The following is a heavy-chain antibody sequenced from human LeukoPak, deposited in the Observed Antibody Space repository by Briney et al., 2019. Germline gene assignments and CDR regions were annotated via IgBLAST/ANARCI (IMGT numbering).Heavy chain of an antibody. CDR1: GGSFSGYY. CDR2: INHSGST. J-gene: IGHJ6*02. D-gene: IGHD3-22*01. Sequence: PSETLSLTCAVYGGSFSGYYWSWIRQPPGKGLEWIGEINHSGSTNYNPCLKSRVTISVDTSKKQFSLKLSSVTAADTAVYYCATRAGHYYDSSGYYYYGMDVWGQGTTVTVSS. V-gene: IGHV4-34*01. CDR3: ATRAGHYYDSSGYYYYGMDV.